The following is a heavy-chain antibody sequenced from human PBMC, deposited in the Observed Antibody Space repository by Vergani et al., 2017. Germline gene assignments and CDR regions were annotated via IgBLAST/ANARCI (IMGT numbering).Heavy chain of an antibody. CDR2: IKPDGSAG. CDR3: AKDPSTTTVTXFDY. J-gene: IGHJ4*02. CDR1: GFTFSTYW. D-gene: IGHD4-17*01. V-gene: IGHV3-7*03. Sequence: EVQLVEAGGGLVQPGGSLRLSCAASGFTFSTYWMTWVRQAPGKGLEWVAIIKPDGSAGYYVDSVKGRFTVSIDNSKNTLYLQMNSLRAEDTAVYYCAKDPSTTTVTXFDYWGQGTLVTVSS.